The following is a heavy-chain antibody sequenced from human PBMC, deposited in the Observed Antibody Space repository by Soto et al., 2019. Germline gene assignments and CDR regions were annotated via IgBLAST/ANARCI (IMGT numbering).Heavy chain of an antibody. CDR1: GFTFSSYG. Sequence: GGSLRLSCAASGFTFSSYGMHWVRQAPGKGLEWVAVISYDGSNKYYADSVKGRFTISRDNSKNTLYLQMNSLRAEDTAVYYCAKEGERFYYFDYWGQGTLVTVSS. V-gene: IGHV3-30*18. CDR2: ISYDGSNK. J-gene: IGHJ4*02. CDR3: AKEGERFYYFDY. D-gene: IGHD3-16*01.